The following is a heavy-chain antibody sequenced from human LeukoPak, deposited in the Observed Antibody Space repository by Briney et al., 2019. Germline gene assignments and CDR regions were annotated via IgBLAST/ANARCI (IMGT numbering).Heavy chain of an antibody. CDR3: AKDGSWGDYYFYFYMDV. D-gene: IGHD3-16*01. V-gene: IGHV3-23*01. CDR1: GSGFTFGNFG. CDR2: ISGSGYYT. Sequence: GGSLRLSCEASGSGFTFGNFGLSWVRQAPGKGLEWLSGISGSGYYTYYADSVKGRFTISRDNSKNTLYIEMNSLRAEDTAVYYCAKDGSWGDYYFYFYMDVWGKGATVTVSS. J-gene: IGHJ6*03.